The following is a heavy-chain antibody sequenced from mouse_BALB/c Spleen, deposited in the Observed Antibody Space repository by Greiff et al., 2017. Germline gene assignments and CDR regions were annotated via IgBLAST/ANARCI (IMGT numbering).Heavy chain of an antibody. D-gene: IGHD2-2*01. J-gene: IGHJ2*01. CDR3: ARDGYDDGDYFDY. V-gene: IGHV14-3*02. CDR1: GFNIKDTY. Sequence: VQLKQSGAELVKPGASVKLSCTASGFNIKDTYMHWVKQRPEQGLEWIGRIDPANGNTKYDPKFQGKATITADTSSNTAYLQLSSLTSEDTAVYYCARDGYDDGDYFDYWGQGTTLTVSS. CDR2: IDPANGNT.